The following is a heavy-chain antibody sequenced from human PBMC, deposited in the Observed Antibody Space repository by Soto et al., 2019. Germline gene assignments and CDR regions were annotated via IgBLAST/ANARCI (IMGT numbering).Heavy chain of an antibody. CDR3: AKSGVRFLEWLFLEDYYYYGMDV. Sequence: PGGSLRLSCAASGLTFSSYGMHWVRQAPGKGLEWVAVISYDGSNKYYADSVKGRFTISRDNSKNTLYLQMNSLRAEDTAVYYCAKSGVRFLEWLFLEDYYYYGMDVWGQGTTVTVS. J-gene: IGHJ6*02. CDR2: ISYDGSNK. CDR1: GLTFSSYG. D-gene: IGHD3-3*01. V-gene: IGHV3-30*18.